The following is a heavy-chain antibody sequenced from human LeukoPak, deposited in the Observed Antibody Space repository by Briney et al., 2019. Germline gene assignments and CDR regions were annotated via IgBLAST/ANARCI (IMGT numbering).Heavy chain of an antibody. CDR3: ARIWVTDNWFDP. Sequence: SETLSLTCTVSGGSISSSSYYWGWIRQPPGKGLEWIGSIYYSGSTYYNPSLKSRVTISVDTSKNQFSLKLSSVTAADTAVYCCARIWVTDNWFDPWGQGTLVTVSS. J-gene: IGHJ5*02. CDR1: GGSISSSSYY. D-gene: IGHD2-21*02. V-gene: IGHV4-39*01. CDR2: IYYSGST.